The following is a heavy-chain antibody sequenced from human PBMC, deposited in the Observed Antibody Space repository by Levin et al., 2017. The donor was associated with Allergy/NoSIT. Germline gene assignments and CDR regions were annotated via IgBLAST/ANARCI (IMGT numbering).Heavy chain of an antibody. CDR1: GGSINSGVYS. V-gene: IGHV4-30-2*01. D-gene: IGHD3-9*01. CDR2: IYQSGTI. J-gene: IGHJ3*02. CDR3: ATSYYDVLTTYYDAFDI. Sequence: SQTLSLTCSVSGGSINSGVYSWRWIRQPPGRGLEWIGYIYQSGTIYYNPSLRSRVTISVDRSKNQFSLKLSSVTAADTAVYYCATSYYDVLTTYYDAFDIWGQGTMVTVSS.